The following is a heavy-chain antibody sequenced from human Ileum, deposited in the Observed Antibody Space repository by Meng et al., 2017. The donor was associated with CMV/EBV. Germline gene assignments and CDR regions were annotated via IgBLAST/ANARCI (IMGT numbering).Heavy chain of an antibody. CDR1: GYSFITYG. V-gene: IGHV7-4-1*02. CDR2: INTNTGNP. CDR3: SRGDGDHSSKFDY. Sequence: KTCGYSFITYGINWVRQAPGQRPEWMGWINTNTGNPTYAQGFTGRFVFSLDTSVSTTYLQINSLRTEDSAVYYCSRGDGDHSSKFDYWGQGTLVTVSS. D-gene: IGHD5-24*01. J-gene: IGHJ4*02.